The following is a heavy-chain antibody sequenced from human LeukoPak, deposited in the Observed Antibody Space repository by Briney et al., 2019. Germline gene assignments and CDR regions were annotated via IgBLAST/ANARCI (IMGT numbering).Heavy chain of an antibody. Sequence: GGSLRLSCAASGFTFSSYSMNWVRQAPGKGLEWVAVISYDGSNKYYADSVKGRFTISRDNSKNTLYLQMNSLRAEDTAVYYCVRGEMATIHDYWGQGTLVTVSS. CDR2: ISYDGSNK. D-gene: IGHD5-24*01. V-gene: IGHV3-30*03. J-gene: IGHJ4*02. CDR1: GFTFSSYS. CDR3: VRGEMATIHDY.